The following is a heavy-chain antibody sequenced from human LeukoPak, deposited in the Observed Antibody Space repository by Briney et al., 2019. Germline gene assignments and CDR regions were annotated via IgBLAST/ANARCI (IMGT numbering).Heavy chain of an antibody. J-gene: IGHJ4*02. D-gene: IGHD3-3*01. V-gene: IGHV3-23*01. CDR1: GFTFSSYA. CDR3: AKDPSYDFWSGYLDY. CDR2: ISGSGGST. Sequence: GGSLRLSCAASGFTFSSYAMSWVRQAPGKGLEWASAISGSGGSTYYADSVKGRFTISRDNSKNTLYLQMNSLRAEDTAVYYCAKDPSYDFWSGYLDYWGQGTLVTASS.